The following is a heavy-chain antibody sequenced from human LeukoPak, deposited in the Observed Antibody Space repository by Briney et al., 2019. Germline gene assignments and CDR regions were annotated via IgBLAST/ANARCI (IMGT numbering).Heavy chain of an antibody. CDR2: ISGSGGST. Sequence: WGSLRLSCAASGFTFSSYAMSWVRQAPGQGLEWVSAISGSGGSTYYADSVKGRFTISRDNSKNTLYLQMNSLRAEDTAVYYCALGVQQGDFDYWGQGTLVTVSS. J-gene: IGHJ4*02. CDR3: ALGVQQGDFDY. D-gene: IGHD6-13*01. V-gene: IGHV3-23*01. CDR1: GFTFSSYA.